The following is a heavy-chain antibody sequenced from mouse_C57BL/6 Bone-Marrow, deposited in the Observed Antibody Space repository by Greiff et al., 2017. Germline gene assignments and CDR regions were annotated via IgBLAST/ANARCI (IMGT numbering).Heavy chain of an antibody. CDR2: IWRGGST. Sequence: QVQLKQSGPGLVQPSQSLSITCTVSGFSLTSYGVHWVRQSPGKGLEWLGVIWRGGSTDYNAAFMSRLSITKDNSKSQVFFKMNSLQADDTAIYYCAKNPLYYYGSSYVGAMDYWGQGTSVTVSS. V-gene: IGHV2-5*01. D-gene: IGHD1-1*01. CDR3: AKNPLYYYGSSYVGAMDY. J-gene: IGHJ4*01. CDR1: GFSLTSYG.